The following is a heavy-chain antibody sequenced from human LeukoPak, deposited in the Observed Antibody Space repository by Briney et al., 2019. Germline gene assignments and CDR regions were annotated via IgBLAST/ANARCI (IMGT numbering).Heavy chain of an antibody. CDR2: IYSGGST. CDR1: GLADSSRG. Sequence: GWPRKHCCAASGLADSSRGMSGGRGGLRTRQEWVSVIYSGGSTYYEDSVRGRFTISRDNSKNTLYLQMNSLRAEDTAVYYCARRASGWYYFDYWGQGTLVTVSS. CDR3: ARRASGWYYFDY. J-gene: IGHJ4*02. D-gene: IGHD6-19*01. V-gene: IGHV3-66*01.